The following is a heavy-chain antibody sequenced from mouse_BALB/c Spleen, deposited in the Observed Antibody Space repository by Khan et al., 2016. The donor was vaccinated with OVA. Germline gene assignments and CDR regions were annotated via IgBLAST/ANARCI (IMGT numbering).Heavy chain of an antibody. CDR3: ARGGGGDRFAY. J-gene: IGHJ3*01. CDR1: GYTFTDFP. Sequence: QVRLQQSGAELVRPGVSLKISCKGSGYTFTDFPMHWVKQSHAKNLEWIGVVSTNYGDATYNQKFTGKATMTVDKSSSTAYMELARLTSEDSAIHDWARGGGGDRFAYWGQGTLVTVSA. V-gene: IGHV1S137*01. CDR2: VSTNYGDA.